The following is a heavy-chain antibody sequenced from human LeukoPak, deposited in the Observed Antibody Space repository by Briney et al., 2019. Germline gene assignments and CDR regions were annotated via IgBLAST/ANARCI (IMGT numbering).Heavy chain of an antibody. J-gene: IGHJ4*02. D-gene: IGHD5-18*01. CDR1: GGSINTYY. Sequence: SETLSLTCTVSGGSINTYYWSWIRQPPGKGLEWIGYIYYSGSTKYSPSLKSRVTISLDTSKNQLSLNLGSVTAADTAVYYCARHRESYNYGSGFDYWGQGALVTVSS. CDR2: IYYSGST. CDR3: ARHRESYNYGSGFDY. V-gene: IGHV4-59*08.